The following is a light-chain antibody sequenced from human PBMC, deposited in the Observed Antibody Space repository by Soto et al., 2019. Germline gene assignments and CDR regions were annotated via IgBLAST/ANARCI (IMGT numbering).Light chain of an antibody. V-gene: IGKV3-15*01. J-gene: IGKJ1*01. CDR1: QSVSSY. CDR2: DAS. Sequence: EIVLTQSPATLSLSPGERATLSCRASQSVSSYLAWYQQKPGQAPRLLIYDASTRATDVPARFTGSGSATEFTLTISSLQSEDFALYYCQQYNNWPPTWTFGQGTKVDIK. CDR3: QQYNNWPPTWT.